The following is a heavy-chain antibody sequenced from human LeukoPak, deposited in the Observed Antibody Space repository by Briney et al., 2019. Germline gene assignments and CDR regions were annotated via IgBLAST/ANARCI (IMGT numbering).Heavy chain of an antibody. CDR1: GDTFSTSP. CDR2: INTDTGNP. CDR3: ARGYNYGYDY. J-gene: IGHJ4*02. V-gene: IGHV7-4-1*02. Sequence: ASVKVSCTASGDTFSTSPMNWVRQAPGQGLEWMGWINTDTGNPTYAQGFTGRFVFSLDTSVSTAFLHISSLKPEDTAVYYCARGYNYGYDYWGQGTLVTVSS. D-gene: IGHD5-18*01.